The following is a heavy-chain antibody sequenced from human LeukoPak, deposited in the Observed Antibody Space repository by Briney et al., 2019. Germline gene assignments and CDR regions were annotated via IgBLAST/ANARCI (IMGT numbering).Heavy chain of an antibody. J-gene: IGHJ5*02. D-gene: IGHD3-3*01. Sequence: SETLSLTCAVYGGSFSGYYWSWIRQPPGKGLEWIGYIYYSGSTNYNPSLKSRVTISVDTSKNQFSLKLSSVTAADTAVYYCARHPLLYDFWSGYRGSWFDPWGQGTLVTVSS. CDR2: IYYSGST. CDR1: GGSFSGYY. CDR3: ARHPLLYDFWSGYRGSWFDP. V-gene: IGHV4-59*08.